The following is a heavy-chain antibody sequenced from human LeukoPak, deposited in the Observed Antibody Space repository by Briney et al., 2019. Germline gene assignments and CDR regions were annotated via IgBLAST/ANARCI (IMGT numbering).Heavy chain of an antibody. CDR2: ISSGSSNK. J-gene: IGHJ4*02. Sequence: GGSLRLSCAASGFTFSSYSMNWVRQTPEKGLEWVSYISSGSSNKYYADSVRGRFTIPRDNSKNMVYLQMNSLRAEDTAVYYCARTREQWQVLDYWGQGTLVTVS. D-gene: IGHD6-19*01. V-gene: IGHV3-48*01. CDR1: GFTFSSYS. CDR3: ARTREQWQVLDY.